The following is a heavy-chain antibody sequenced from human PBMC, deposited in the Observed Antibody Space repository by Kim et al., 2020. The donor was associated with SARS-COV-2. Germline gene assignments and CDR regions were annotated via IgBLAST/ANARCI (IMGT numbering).Heavy chain of an antibody. V-gene: IGHV3-30*04. D-gene: IGHD1-26*01. J-gene: IGHJ6*02. CDR3: ATARSGNYYYGMDV. Sequence: GGSLRLSCAASGFTFSSYAMHWVRQAPGKGLEWVALISYDGSNKYYADSVKGRFTISRDNSKNTLYLQMNSLRAEDTAVYYCATARSGNYYYGMDVWGQGTTVTVSS. CDR1: GFTFSSYA. CDR2: ISYDGSNK.